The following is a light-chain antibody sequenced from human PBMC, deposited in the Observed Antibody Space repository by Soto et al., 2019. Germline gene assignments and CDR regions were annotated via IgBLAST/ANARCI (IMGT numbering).Light chain of an antibody. CDR3: SSYTRSSTRV. CDR2: DVS. Sequence: QSALTQPASVSGSPGQSITISCTGTSSDVGGYNYVSWYQQHPGKAPKVMIYDVSNRPSGVSNRFSGSKSGNTASLTISGLQAEDEADNYCSSYTRSSTRVFGGGNKLTVL. J-gene: IGLJ2*01. CDR1: SSDVGGYNY. V-gene: IGLV2-14*01.